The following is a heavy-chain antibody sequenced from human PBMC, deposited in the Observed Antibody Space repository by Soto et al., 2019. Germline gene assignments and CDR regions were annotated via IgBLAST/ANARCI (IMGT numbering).Heavy chain of an antibody. D-gene: IGHD3-3*02. CDR3: AMDDAFDNENGFDM. CDR2: IVSDGSAI. Sequence: GGSLRLSCAVSGFPFSLYGFHWVRQSPGKGLEWLGVIVSDGSAIYHADSLEGRFFISRDNSKDILYLQMNSLRVEDTAVYYCAMDDAFDNENGFDMWGQGTMVTVSS. V-gene: IGHV3-33*01. CDR1: GFPFSLYG. J-gene: IGHJ3*02.